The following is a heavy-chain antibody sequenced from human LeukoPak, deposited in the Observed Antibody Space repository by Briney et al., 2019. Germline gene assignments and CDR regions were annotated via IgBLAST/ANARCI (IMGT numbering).Heavy chain of an antibody. CDR3: ARRDSSGSFYY. J-gene: IGHJ4*02. Sequence: GESLKISCKGSGYSFTSYWIGWVRPLTGKGLEWMGILYPGDCDTRYSPSVQGQSTISAEKSINNAYLQWRSLKASDTAMYYCARRDSSGSFYYWGQGALVTVSS. V-gene: IGHV5-51*01. CDR1: GYSFTSYW. CDR2: LYPGDCDT. D-gene: IGHD6-19*01.